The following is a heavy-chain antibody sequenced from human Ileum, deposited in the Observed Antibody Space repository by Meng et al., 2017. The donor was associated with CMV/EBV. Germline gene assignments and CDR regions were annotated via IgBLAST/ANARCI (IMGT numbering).Heavy chain of an antibody. CDR1: GFSFTDSP. CDR2: ISPDEGSK. J-gene: IGHJ4*02. D-gene: IGHD3-10*01. V-gene: IGHV3-30*04. Sequence: SGFSFTDSPMYWVRQAPGKGLEWVAAISPDEGSKYYADSVKGRFTISRDNSKSTLYLQMNSLKVEDTALYYCARDRGDGWYLPHEYWGQGTLVTVSS. CDR3: ARDRGDGWYLPHEY.